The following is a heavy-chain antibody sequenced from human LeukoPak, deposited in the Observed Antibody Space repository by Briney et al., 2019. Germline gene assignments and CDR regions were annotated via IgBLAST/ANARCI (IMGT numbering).Heavy chain of an antibody. CDR2: IGRGIT. J-gene: IGHJ2*01. V-gene: IGHV3-48*04. D-gene: IGHD1-26*01. CDR1: GFTFSSYS. Sequence: GSLRLSCAASGFTFSSYSMNWVRQAPGKGLEWVSHIGRGITYADSVKGRFTISRDNAENTLYLQMNSLGAEDTAVYYCARVGLGEWFFDLWGRGTLVTVSS. CDR3: ARVGLGEWFFDL.